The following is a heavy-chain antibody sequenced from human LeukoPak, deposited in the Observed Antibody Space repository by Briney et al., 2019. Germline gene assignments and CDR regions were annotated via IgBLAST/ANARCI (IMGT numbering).Heavy chain of an antibody. CDR2: IYYSGST. CDR1: GGSISSYY. D-gene: IGHD3-16*01. V-gene: IGHV4-59*01. J-gene: IGHJ5*02. Sequence: SETLSLTCTVSGGSISSYYGSWIRQPPGKGLEWIGYIYYSGSTNYNPSLKSRVTISVDTSKNQFSLRLNSVTAADTALYYCARGSRGGYNWFDPWGQGTLVIVSS. CDR3: ARGSRGGYNWFDP.